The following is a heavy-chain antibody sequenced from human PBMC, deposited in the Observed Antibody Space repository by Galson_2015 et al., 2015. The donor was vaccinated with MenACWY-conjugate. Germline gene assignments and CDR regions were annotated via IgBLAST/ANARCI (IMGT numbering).Heavy chain of an antibody. J-gene: IGHJ5*02. CDR1: GDSVSSNSAA. Sequence: CAISGDSVSSNSAAWNWIRQSPSRGFEWLGRTYYRSQWHYDNAVSVKGRMTINPDTSKNEISLQLHSVTPEDTAVYYCAREVSSRYHSDYFCCASWGQGTLVTVSS. D-gene: IGHD3-22*01. CDR2: TYYRSQWHY. V-gene: IGHV6-1*01. CDR3: AREVSSRYHSDYFCCAS.